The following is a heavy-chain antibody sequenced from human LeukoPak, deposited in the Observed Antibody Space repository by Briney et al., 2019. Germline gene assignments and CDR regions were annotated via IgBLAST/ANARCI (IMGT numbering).Heavy chain of an antibody. V-gene: IGHV3-74*01. Sequence: GGSLRLSCAASGFTFSSYWMHWVRQAPGKGLVWVSRINSDGSSTSYADSVKGRFTISRDNAKNTLYLQMNSLRAEDTAVYYCARDLGDIVVVVAASNAFDIWGQGTMVTVPS. CDR3: ARDLGDIVVVVAASNAFDI. D-gene: IGHD2-15*01. CDR1: GFTFSSYW. CDR2: INSDGSST. J-gene: IGHJ3*02.